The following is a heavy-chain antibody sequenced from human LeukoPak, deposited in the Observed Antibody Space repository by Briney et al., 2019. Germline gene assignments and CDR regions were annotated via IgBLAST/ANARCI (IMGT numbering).Heavy chain of an antibody. V-gene: IGHV4-4*07. CDR2: IYTSGST. D-gene: IGHD3-22*01. CDR3: ARDIEDYYDSSGYLWDI. J-gene: IGHJ3*02. CDR1: GGSISSYY. Sequence: PSETLSLTCSVSGGSISSYYWSWIRQPAGKGLEWIGRIYTSGSTNYNPSLKSRVTMSVDTSKNQFSLKLSSVTAADTAVYYCARDIEDYYDSSGYLWDIWGQGTMVTVSS.